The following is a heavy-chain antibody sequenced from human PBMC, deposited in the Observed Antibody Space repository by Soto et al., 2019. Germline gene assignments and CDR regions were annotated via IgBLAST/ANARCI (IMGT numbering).Heavy chain of an antibody. CDR1: GFTFSSYG. V-gene: IGHV3-30*18. J-gene: IGHJ4*02. CDR3: AKDSRYYDSSGYYYLDY. Sequence: GGSLRLSCAASGFTFSSYGMHWVRQAPGKGLEWVAVISYDGSNKYYADSVKGRFTISRDNSKNTLYLQMNSLRAEDTAVYYCAKDSRYYDSSGYYYLDYWGQGTLVTVSS. D-gene: IGHD3-22*01. CDR2: ISYDGSNK.